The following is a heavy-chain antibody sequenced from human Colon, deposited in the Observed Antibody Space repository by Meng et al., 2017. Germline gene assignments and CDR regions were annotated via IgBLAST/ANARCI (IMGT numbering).Heavy chain of an antibody. CDR2: IKSKTDGGTT. V-gene: IGHV3-15*01. CDR1: GFTFSKAW. CDR3: TTDGQDY. J-gene: IGHJ4*02. Sequence: GESLKISCAGSGFTFSKAWMGWVRQAPGKGLEWVGRIKSKTDGGTTDYAAPVKGRFTISRDDSKNTLSLQMNSLKTEDTAVYYCTTDGQDYWGQGTLVTVSS.